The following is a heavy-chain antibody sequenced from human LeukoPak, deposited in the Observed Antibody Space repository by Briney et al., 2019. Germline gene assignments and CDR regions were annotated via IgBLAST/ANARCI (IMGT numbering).Heavy chain of an antibody. Sequence: ASVKVSCKASGYTFTGYYMHWVRQAPGQGLEWMGWINPNSGGTNYAQKFQGRVTMTRDTSISTAYMELSRLRSDDTAVYYCARVRTGTTETAFDIWGQGTMVTVSS. J-gene: IGHJ3*02. CDR2: INPNSGGT. CDR3: ARVRTGTTETAFDI. CDR1: GYTFTGYY. D-gene: IGHD1-7*01. V-gene: IGHV1-2*02.